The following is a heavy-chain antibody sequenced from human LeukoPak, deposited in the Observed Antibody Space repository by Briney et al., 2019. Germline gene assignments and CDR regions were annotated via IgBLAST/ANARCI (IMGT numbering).Heavy chain of an antibody. D-gene: IGHD3-10*01. CDR2: FDPEDGET. CDR1: GYTLTELS. V-gene: IGHV1-24*01. J-gene: IGHJ3*02. CDR3: ATESYGSGSSGAFDI. Sequence: ASVKVSCKVSGYTLTELSMHWVRQAPGKGLEWMGGFDPEDGETIYAQKFQGRVTMTEDTSTDTAYMELSSLRFEDTAVYYCATESYGSGSSGAFDIWGQGTMVTVSS.